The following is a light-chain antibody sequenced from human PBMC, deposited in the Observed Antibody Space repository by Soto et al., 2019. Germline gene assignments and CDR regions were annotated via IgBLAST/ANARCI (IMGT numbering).Light chain of an antibody. J-gene: IGKJ4*01. CDR3: QQYKSYSPLT. V-gene: IGKV1-5*01. CDR1: QRISSW. Sequence: DIQMTQSPSTLSASVGDRVTITCRASQRISSWLAWYQQKQGKAPKLLIYHASTLKSGVPSRFSGSGSGTDFTLTISSLQPDDFATYYCQQYKSYSPLTFGGGTKVEIK. CDR2: HAS.